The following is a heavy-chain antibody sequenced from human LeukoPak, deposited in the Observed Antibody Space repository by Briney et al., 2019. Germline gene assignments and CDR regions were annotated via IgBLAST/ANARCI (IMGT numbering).Heavy chain of an antibody. J-gene: IGHJ5*02. D-gene: IGHD6-19*01. CDR1: GYTLTELS. CDR3: ATDRPGIAVAGLDP. V-gene: IGHV1-24*01. CDR2: FDPEDGET. Sequence: GASVTVSCKVSGYTLTELSTHWVRQAPGKGLEWTGGFDPEDGETIYAQKFQGRVTMTEDTSTDTAYMELSSPRSEDTAVYYCATDRPGIAVAGLDPWGQGTLVTVSS.